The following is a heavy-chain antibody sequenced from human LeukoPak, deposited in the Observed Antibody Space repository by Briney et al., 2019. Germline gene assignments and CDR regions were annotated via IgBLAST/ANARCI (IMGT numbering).Heavy chain of an antibody. V-gene: IGHV4-34*01. Sequence: SETLSLTCAVYGGSFSGYYWSWIRQPPGKGLEWIGEINHSGNTNYNPSLKSRVTISVDKSKNQFSLKLSSVTAADTAVYYCARGIAVAGRGYFQHWGQGTLVTVSS. CDR2: INHSGNT. D-gene: IGHD6-19*01. J-gene: IGHJ1*01. CDR3: ARGIAVAGRGYFQH. CDR1: GGSFSGYY.